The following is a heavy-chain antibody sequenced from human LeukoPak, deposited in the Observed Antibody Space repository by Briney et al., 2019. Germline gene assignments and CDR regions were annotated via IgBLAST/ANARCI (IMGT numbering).Heavy chain of an antibody. CDR3: AKGASSSWYLGYFDY. V-gene: IGHV3-23*01. CDR2: ISGSGGST. Sequence: GGSLRLSCAASGFTFSSYAMSWVRQAPGKGLEWVSAISGSGGSTYYADSVKGRFTISRDNSKNTLYLQMNSLRAEDTDVYYCAKGASSSWYLGYFDYWGQGTLVTVSS. J-gene: IGHJ4*02. D-gene: IGHD6-13*01. CDR1: GFTFSSYA.